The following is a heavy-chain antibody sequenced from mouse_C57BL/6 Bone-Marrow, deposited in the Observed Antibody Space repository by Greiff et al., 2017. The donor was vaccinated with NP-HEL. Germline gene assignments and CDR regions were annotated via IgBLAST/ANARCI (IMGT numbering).Heavy chain of an antibody. CDR1: GYTFTSYG. CDR2: IYPRSGNT. Sequence: QVQLQQSGAELARPGASVKLSCKASGYTFTSYGISWVKQRTGQGLEWIGEIYPRSGNTYYNYPSKGKATLTADKSSSTAYMELRSLTSEDSAVYFCARTSSGYSFDYWGQGTALTVSS. J-gene: IGHJ2*01. CDR3: ARTSSGYSFDY. D-gene: IGHD3-2*02. V-gene: IGHV1-81*01.